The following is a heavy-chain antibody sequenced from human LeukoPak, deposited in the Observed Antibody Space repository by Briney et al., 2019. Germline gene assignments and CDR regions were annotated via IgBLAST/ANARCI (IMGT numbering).Heavy chain of an antibody. V-gene: IGHV4-4*07. J-gene: IGHJ3*02. Sequence: SETLSLTCTVSGGSISSYYWSWIRQPAGKGLEWVGRIYTSGGTNYNPSLKSRVTMSVDTSKNQFSLKLSSVTAADTAVYYCAREIDCSSTSCYTDAFDIWGQGTMVTVSS. CDR3: AREIDCSSTSCYTDAFDI. CDR1: GGSISSYY. CDR2: IYTSGGT. D-gene: IGHD2-2*02.